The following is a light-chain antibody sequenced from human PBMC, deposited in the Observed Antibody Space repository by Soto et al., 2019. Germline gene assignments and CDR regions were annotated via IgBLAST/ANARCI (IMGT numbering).Light chain of an antibody. CDR1: QDISNY. CDR3: QQYDNLLFT. J-gene: IGKJ3*01. CDR2: DAS. Sequence: DLQMTQSPSSLSASVGDRVTITCQASQDISNYLNWYQQKPGKAPELLIYDASNLETGVTSRFSGSGSGTDFTFTISSLQPEDIATYYCQQYDNLLFTFGPGTKVDIK. V-gene: IGKV1-33*01.